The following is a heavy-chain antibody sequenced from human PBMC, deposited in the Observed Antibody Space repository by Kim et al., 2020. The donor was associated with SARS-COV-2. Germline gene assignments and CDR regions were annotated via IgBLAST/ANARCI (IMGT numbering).Heavy chain of an antibody. V-gene: IGHV3-21*01. J-gene: IGHJ4*02. D-gene: IGHD2-8*01. CDR1: GFTFSSHS. CDR3: ARELSNGLNLDY. CDR2: ISNNHNM. Sequence: GGSLRLSCAASGFTFSSHSMNWVRQAPGKGLEWVSSISNNHNMYYAASVKGRFTISRDDAKNSLHLQMYYLRVEDTAVYYCARELSNGLNLDYWGQGTLVTVSS.